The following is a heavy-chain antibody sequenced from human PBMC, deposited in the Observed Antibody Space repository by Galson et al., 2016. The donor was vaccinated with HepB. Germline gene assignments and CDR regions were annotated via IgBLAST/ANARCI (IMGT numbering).Heavy chain of an antibody. Sequence: PALVKPTQTLTLTCTFSGFSLSTSGEGVGWTRQPPGKALEWLALIYWNDDKRYSPSLRSRLTITKDTSKSQVVLTMTNMDPVDTATYYCAHRRSGYCNSISCLSFDYWGQGALVTVSS. CDR1: GFSLSTSGEG. CDR2: IYWNDDK. V-gene: IGHV2-5*01. J-gene: IGHJ4*02. D-gene: IGHD2-2*01. CDR3: AHRRSGYCNSISCLSFDY.